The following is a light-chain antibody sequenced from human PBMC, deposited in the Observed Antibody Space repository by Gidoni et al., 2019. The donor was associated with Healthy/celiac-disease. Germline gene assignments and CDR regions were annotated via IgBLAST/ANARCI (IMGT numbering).Light chain of an antibody. J-gene: IGKJ3*01. Sequence: EIVLTQSPATLSLSPGERATLSCRASQSVSSYLAWYQQKPGQAPRLLIYDASNRATGIPARFSGSGSGTDFTLTISSLEPEDFAVYYCQQRSNWPAVTFXPXTKVDIK. CDR1: QSVSSY. CDR2: DAS. V-gene: IGKV3-11*01. CDR3: QQRSNWPAVT.